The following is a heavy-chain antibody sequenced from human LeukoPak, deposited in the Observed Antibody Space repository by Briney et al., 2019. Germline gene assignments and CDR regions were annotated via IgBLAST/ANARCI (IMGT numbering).Heavy chain of an antibody. J-gene: IGHJ4*02. CDR3: AREPPRTIAAAGVFDY. CDR2: IIPIFGTA. Sequence: ASVKVSCKASGGTFSSSAISWVRQAPGQWLELMGGIIPIFGTANYAQKFQGRVTITADESTSAAYMELSSLRSEDTAVYYCAREPPRTIAAAGVFDYWGQGTLVTVSS. D-gene: IGHD6-13*01. CDR1: GGTFSSSA. V-gene: IGHV1-69*13.